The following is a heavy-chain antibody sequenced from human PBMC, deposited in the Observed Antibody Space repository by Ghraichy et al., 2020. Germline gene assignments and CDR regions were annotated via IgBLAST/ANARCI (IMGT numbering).Heavy chain of an antibody. CDR3: ASDTHGSGNGVFDI. J-gene: IGHJ3*02. D-gene: IGHD3-10*01. CDR2: INSDGSTA. V-gene: IGHV3-74*03. CDR1: EFSFSDNW. Sequence: LSLTCAASEFSFSDNWIHWVRQAPGKGLVWVSRINSDGSTATYADSVKGRLTVSRDNAKNTVSLQMNNLRAEDTAVYYCASDTHGSGNGVFDIWGQGTMVTVSS.